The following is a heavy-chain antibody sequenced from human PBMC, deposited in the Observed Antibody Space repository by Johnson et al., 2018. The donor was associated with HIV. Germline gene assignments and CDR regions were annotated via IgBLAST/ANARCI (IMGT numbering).Heavy chain of an antibody. CDR1: QFTFSRYG. CDR2: ISYDGRDK. J-gene: IGHJ3*02. CDR3: ARENGGGAFDI. V-gene: IGHV3-30*03. D-gene: IGHD3-10*01. Sequence: VQVVESGGGVVQPGRSLRLSCVASQFTFSRYGMHWVRQVPGKGLEWVAGISYDGRDKYYADSVKARFTISRDNSKNTLYLQMNSLRAEDTAVYYCARENGGGAFDIWGQGTLVTVSS.